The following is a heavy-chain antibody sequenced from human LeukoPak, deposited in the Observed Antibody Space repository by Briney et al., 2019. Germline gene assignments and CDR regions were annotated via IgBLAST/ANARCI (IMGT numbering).Heavy chain of an antibody. V-gene: IGHV1-2*02. J-gene: IGHJ6*02. CDR2: INPNSGVT. CDR3: ARVLRSAAGTRQYYGMDV. D-gene: IGHD6-19*01. Sequence: ASVKVSCKTSGYIFTAYYMHWVRQAPGQGPEWMGWINPNSGVTEYAQTFQDRVTMTTDTSVSTAYMELRSLRSDDTAVYYCARVLRSAAGTRQYYGMDVWGQGTTVTVSS. CDR1: GYIFTAYY.